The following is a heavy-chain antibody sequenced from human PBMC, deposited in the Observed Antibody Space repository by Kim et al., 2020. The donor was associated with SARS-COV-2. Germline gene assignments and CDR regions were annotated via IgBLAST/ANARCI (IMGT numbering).Heavy chain of an antibody. CDR2: ISSNGGST. CDR3: ARDTEYSSGWYDYYYYGMDV. CDR1: GFTFSSYA. V-gene: IGHV3-64*01. D-gene: IGHD6-19*01. Sequence: RGSLRLSCAASGFTFSSYAMHWVRQAPGKGLEYVSAISSNGGSTYYANSVKGRFTISRDNSKNTLYLQMGSLRAEDMAVYYCARDTEYSSGWYDYYYYGMDVWGQGTTVTVSS. J-gene: IGHJ6*02.